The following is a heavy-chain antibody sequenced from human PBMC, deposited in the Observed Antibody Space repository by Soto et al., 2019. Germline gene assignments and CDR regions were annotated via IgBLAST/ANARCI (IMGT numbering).Heavy chain of an antibody. J-gene: IGHJ6*02. D-gene: IGHD2-15*01. CDR2: ISYDGSNK. CDR1: GFTFSSYG. V-gene: IGHV3-30*18. CDR3: AKEGAVVVAANHMDV. Sequence: QVQLVESGGGVVQPGRSLRLSCAASGFTFSSYGMHWVRQAPGKGLEWVAVISYDGSNKYYADSVKGRFTISRDNSKNTLYLKMNSLRAEDTAVYYCAKEGAVVVAANHMDVWGQGTTVTVSS.